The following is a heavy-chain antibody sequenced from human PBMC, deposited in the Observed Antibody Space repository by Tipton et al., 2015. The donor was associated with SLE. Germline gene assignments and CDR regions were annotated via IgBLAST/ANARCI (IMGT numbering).Heavy chain of an antibody. CDR1: DVSITSHY. Sequence: LRLSCTVSDVSITSHYWSWIRQPPGKGLEYIGYIFFPGSTNYNPPLKSRVTTSVDTSKNQFSLRLTSVTAADTAVYYCARVWMRTSGYFDLWGRGTLVTVSS. V-gene: IGHV4-59*11. CDR3: ARVWMRTSGYFDL. J-gene: IGHJ2*01. CDR2: IFFPGST. D-gene: IGHD2-2*03.